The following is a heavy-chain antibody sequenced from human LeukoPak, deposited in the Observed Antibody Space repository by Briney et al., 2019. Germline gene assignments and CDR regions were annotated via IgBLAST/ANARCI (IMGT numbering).Heavy chain of an antibody. CDR3: AADPVAWGGWY. CDR2: IYYSWST. Sequence: PSETLSLTCTVSGGSISSGGYYWSWIRQHPGKGLEWIGNIYYSWSTYYNPSLKSRVTISVDTSKNQFSLKLSSVTAADTAVYYCAADPVAWGGWYWGQGTLVTVSS. J-gene: IGHJ4*02. D-gene: IGHD3-16*01. V-gene: IGHV4-31*03. CDR1: GGSISSGGYY.